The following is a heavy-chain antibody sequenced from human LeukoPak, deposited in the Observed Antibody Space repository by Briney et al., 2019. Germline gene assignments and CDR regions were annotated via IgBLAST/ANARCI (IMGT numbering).Heavy chain of an antibody. V-gene: IGHV3-21*04. Sequence: PGGSLRLSCAASGFTFSSYSMNWVRQAPGKGLEWVSSISSSSSYIYYADSVKGRFTISRDNSKNTLYLQMNSLRAEDTAVYYCARGQGPYYYYGMDVWGQGTTVTVSS. CDR3: ARGQGPYYYYGMDV. J-gene: IGHJ6*02. CDR2: ISSSSSYI. CDR1: GFTFSSYS.